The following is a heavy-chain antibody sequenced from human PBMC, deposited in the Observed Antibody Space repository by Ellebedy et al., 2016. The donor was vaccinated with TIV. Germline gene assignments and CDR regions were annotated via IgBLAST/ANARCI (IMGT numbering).Heavy chain of an antibody. V-gene: IGHV3-7*03. J-gene: IGHJ4*02. CDR1: GFTFSSFC. CDR3: VSAARGSNCCEAY. CDR2: INKVGNEK. D-gene: IGHD2-21*01. Sequence: PGGSLRLSCGASGFTFSSFCMGWVRRAPGKGLEWVATINKVGNEKYQVDSVKGRFTISRDNAKTSLYLQMNSLRAEDTAVYSCVSAARGSNCCEAYWGQGTLVTVSS.